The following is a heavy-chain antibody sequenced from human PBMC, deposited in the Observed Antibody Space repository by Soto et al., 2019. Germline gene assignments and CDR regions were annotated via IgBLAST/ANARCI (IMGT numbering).Heavy chain of an antibody. D-gene: IGHD2-2*01. CDR3: AREDSIIIPAVSDF. CDR1: GFAFNNYG. J-gene: IGHJ4*02. Sequence: GGSLRLSCTVSGFAFNNYGINWVRQAPGKGLEWVSSISKSDYTYYSDSVKGRFTISRDNAKNSVSLQMNTLRVEDTAVYYCAREDSIIIPAVSDFWGQGTLVTV. V-gene: IGHV3-21*01. CDR2: ISKSDYT.